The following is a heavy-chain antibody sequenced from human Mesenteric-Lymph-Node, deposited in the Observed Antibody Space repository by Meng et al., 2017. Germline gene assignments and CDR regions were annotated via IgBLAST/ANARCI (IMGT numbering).Heavy chain of an antibody. D-gene: IGHD3-22*01. Sequence: ASVKVSCKASGYTFTSYGISWVRQAPGQGLEWMGWISAYNGNTNYAQKLQGRVTMTTDTSTSTVYMELSSLRSEDTAVYYCARTAPITYYYDSSGYGAFDIWGQGTMVTVSS. CDR3: ARTAPITYYYDSSGYGAFDI. CDR2: ISAYNGNT. CDR1: GYTFTSYG. V-gene: IGHV1-18*01. J-gene: IGHJ3*02.